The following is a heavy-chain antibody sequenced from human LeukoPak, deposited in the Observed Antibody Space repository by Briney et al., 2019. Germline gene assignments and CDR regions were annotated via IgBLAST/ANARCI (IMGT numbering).Heavy chain of an antibody. CDR1: GDSITTSGYY. D-gene: IGHD3-10*01. V-gene: IGHV4-34*01. J-gene: IGHJ4*02. CDR2: VNHSGST. Sequence: SETLSLTCVVSGDSITTSGYYWTWIRQPPGKGLEWIGEVNHSGSTNYKPSLKSRLTISVDTSKNQVSLRLTSVTAADTAVYYCARVRAGYASGTYSLPYPDYWGQGTLVIVSS. CDR3: ARVRAGYASGTYSLPYPDY.